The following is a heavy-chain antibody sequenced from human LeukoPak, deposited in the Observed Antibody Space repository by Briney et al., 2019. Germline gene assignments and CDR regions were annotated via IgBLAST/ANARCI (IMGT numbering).Heavy chain of an antibody. V-gene: IGHV3-13*04. CDR3: ARGLYSSGWYVPELDY. CDR1: GFTFSSYD. D-gene: IGHD6-19*01. Sequence: GGSLRLSCAASGFTFSSYDMHWVRQATGKGLEWVSAITTRGDTYYSGSVKGRFTISRENAKNSLYLQMNSLRAGDTAVYYCARGLYSSGWYVPELDYWGQGTLVAVSS. CDR2: ITTRGDT. J-gene: IGHJ4*02.